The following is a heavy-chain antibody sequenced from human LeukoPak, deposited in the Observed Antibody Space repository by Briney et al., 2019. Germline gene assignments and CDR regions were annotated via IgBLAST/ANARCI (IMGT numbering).Heavy chain of an antibody. V-gene: IGHV5-51*01. CDR3: ARGIGSYHTAYMN. D-gene: IGHD1-26*01. J-gene: IGHJ4*02. CDR1: GYSFTSYW. Sequence: GESLKISCKGSGYSFTSYWIGWVRQMPGKGLEWMGIIYPGDSDTRYSPSFQGQVTISADKSLSTAYLQWSSLKASDTAMYYCARGIGSYHTAYMNWGQGSPVTVSS. CDR2: IYPGDSDT.